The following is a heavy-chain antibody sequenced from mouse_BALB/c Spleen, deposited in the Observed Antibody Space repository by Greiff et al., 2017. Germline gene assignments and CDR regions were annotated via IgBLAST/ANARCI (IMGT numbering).Heavy chain of an antibody. V-gene: IGHV1-5*01. CDR2: IYPGNSDT. CDR3: TRNYYYCSSREAWFAY. D-gene: IGHD1-1*01. CDR1: GYTFTSYW. Sequence: VHVKQSGTVLARPGASVKMSCKASGYTFTSYWMHWVKQRPGQGLEWIGAIYPGNSDTSYNQKFKGKAKLTAVTSTSTAYMELSSLTNEDSAVYYCTRNYYYCSSREAWFAYWGQGTLVTVSA. J-gene: IGHJ3*01.